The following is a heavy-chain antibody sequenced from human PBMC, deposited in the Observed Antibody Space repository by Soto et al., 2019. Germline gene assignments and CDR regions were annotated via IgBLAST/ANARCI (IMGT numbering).Heavy chain of an antibody. CDR2: IIPIFGTA. CDR1: GGTFSSYA. CDR3: ARDVDTAMPSYYYYGMDV. Sequence: SVKVSCKASGGTFSSYAISWVRQAPGQGLEWMGGIIPIFGTANYAQKFQGRVTITADESTSTAYMELSSLRSEDTAVYYCARDVDTAMPSYYYYGMDVWGQGTTVTVSS. V-gene: IGHV1-69*13. D-gene: IGHD5-18*01. J-gene: IGHJ6*02.